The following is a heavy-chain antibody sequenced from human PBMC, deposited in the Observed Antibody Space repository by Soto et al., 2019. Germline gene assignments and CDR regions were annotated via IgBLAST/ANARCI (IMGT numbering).Heavy chain of an antibody. CDR2: IIPVFGTT. D-gene: IGHD3-10*01. CDR1: GDSFGSYA. J-gene: IGHJ5*02. V-gene: IGHV1-69*01. Sequence: QMQLVQSGPEVKKPGSSVKVSCKASGDSFGSYAVSWVRQAPGQGLEWMGAIIPVFGTTHYTQKFQGRVTITADASTTTAYMELSSLRSDDTAVYYCAREPFGRFDPWGQGTLVTVSS. CDR3: AREPFGRFDP.